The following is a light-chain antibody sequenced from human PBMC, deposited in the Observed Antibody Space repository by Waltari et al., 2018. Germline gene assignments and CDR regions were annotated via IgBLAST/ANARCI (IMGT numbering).Light chain of an antibody. Sequence: IQLTQSPSSLSTSVGDRVTITCRASEGLTRALVWYQQRPGRPPTLLIYDASTLHTGVPSRFSGSGSGTDFTLTISSLQPEDFGTYYCQQFHTYPRTFGGGTKVEIK. CDR3: QQFHTYPRT. V-gene: IGKV1-13*02. CDR1: EGLTRA. J-gene: IGKJ4*01. CDR2: DAS.